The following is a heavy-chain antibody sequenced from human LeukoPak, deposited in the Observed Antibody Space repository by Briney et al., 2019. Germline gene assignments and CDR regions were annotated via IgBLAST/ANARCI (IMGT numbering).Heavy chain of an antibody. V-gene: IGHV1-69*01. CDR3: ARGLNYGSGYFDY. D-gene: IGHD3-10*01. J-gene: IGHJ4*02. Sequence: ASVKVSCKASGGTFSSYAISWVRQAPGQGLEWMGGIIPIFGTANYAQKFQGRVTITADESTSTAYMELSSLRSEDTAVYYCARGLNYGSGYFDYWGQGTLVTVSS. CDR2: IIPIFGTA. CDR1: GGTFSSYA.